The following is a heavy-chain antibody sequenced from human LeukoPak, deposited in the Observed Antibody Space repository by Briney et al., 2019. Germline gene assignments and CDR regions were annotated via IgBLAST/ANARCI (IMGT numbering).Heavy chain of an antibody. V-gene: IGHV3-30*04. CDR2: ISYDGSNK. D-gene: IGHD3-22*01. J-gene: IGHJ4*02. CDR3: AREQYYYDSSGYTDY. CDR1: GFTFSSYA. Sequence: GGSLRLSGAASGFTFSSYAMHWVRQAPGKGLEWVAVISYDGSNKYYADSVKGRFTISRDNSKNTLYLQMNSLRAEDTAVYYCAREQYYYDSSGYTDYWGQGTLVTVSS.